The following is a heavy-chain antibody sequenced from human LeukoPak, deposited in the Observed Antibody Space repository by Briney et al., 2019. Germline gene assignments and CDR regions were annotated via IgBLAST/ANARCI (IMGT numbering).Heavy chain of an antibody. CDR1: GFTFSSYG. Sequence: GGSLRLSCAASGFTFSSYGMHWVRQAPGKGLEWVAFIRYDGSNKYYADSVKGRFTISRDNSKNTLYLQMNSLRAEDTAVYYCAKDWTTVVTRAFDIWGQGTMVTVSS. V-gene: IGHV3-30*02. D-gene: IGHD4-23*01. CDR3: AKDWTTVVTRAFDI. J-gene: IGHJ3*02. CDR2: IRYDGSNK.